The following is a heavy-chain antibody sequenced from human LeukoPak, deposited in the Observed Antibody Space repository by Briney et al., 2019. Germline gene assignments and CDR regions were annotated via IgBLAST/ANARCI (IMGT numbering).Heavy chain of an antibody. Sequence: GASVKVSCKASGYTFTDYYTHWVRQAPGQGLEWMGWINPHSGGTSYAQKFQGRVTMTRDTSISTAYMELTRLTSDDTGVYYCARRPQYGSDWNFRRVIDYWGQGTLVTVSS. J-gene: IGHJ4*02. CDR2: INPHSGGT. D-gene: IGHD6-19*01. V-gene: IGHV1-2*02. CDR1: GYTFTDYY. CDR3: ARRPQYGSDWNFRRVIDY.